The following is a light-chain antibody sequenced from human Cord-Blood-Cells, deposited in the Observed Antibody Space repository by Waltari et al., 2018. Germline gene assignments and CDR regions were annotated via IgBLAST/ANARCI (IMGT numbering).Light chain of an antibody. CDR3: CSYAGSSTVV. Sequence: QSALTQPASASGSPGQSITISCTGPRSAVGSYHRVSWYQQHPGKAPKLMIYEGSQRPSGVSNRFSGSKSGNTASLTISGLQAEDEADYYCCSYAGSSTVVFGGGTKLTVL. V-gene: IGLV2-23*01. CDR2: EGS. CDR1: RSAVGSYHR. J-gene: IGLJ2*01.